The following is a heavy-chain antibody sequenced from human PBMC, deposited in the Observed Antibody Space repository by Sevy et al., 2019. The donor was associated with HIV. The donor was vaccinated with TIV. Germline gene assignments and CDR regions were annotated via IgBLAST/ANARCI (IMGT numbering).Heavy chain of an antibody. Sequence: GGCLRLSCAASGFTFSTSTMNWVRQAPGKGLEWVSLMTSSGSYILYADSVKGRFTISRDNAKNSVFLQMNSLRVEDTAVYYFVRDGWNYWGQGTLVTVSS. V-gene: IGHV3-21*01. J-gene: IGHJ4*02. CDR3: VRDGWNY. D-gene: IGHD2-15*01. CDR1: GFTFSTST. CDR2: MTSSGSYI.